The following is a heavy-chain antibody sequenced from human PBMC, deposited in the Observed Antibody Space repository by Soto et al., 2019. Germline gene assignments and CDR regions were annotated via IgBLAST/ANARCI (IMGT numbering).Heavy chain of an antibody. CDR2: IYYRGST. CDR3: ARVKGYDFWSGYRGYYYYMDV. Sequence: SETLSLTYVVSSDSISSVNGWSWVRQSPGKGLEWIGNIYYRGSTNYNPSLKSRVTISVDTSKNQFSLKLSSVTAADTAVYYCARVKGYDFWSGYRGYYYYMDVWGKGTTVTVSS. D-gene: IGHD3-3*01. V-gene: IGHV4-4*02. J-gene: IGHJ6*03. CDR1: SDSISSVNG.